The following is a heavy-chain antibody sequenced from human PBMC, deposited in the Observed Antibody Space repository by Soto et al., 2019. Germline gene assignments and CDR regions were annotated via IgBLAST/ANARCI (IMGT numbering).Heavy chain of an antibody. Sequence: PSETLSLTCTVSGCSISSYYWSWIRQPPGKGLEWIGYIYYSGSTNYNPSLKSRVTISVDTSKNQFSLKLSSVTAADTAVYYCARVAVAGYYYYYMDGWGKGTTVTVSS. CDR2: IYYSGST. CDR3: ARVAVAGYYYYYMDG. D-gene: IGHD6-19*01. V-gene: IGHV4-59*01. CDR1: GCSISSYY. J-gene: IGHJ6*03.